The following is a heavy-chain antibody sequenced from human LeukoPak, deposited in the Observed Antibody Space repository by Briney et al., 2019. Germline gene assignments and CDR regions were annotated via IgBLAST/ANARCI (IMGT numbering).Heavy chain of an antibody. CDR2: ISYDGSSK. CDR1: GFTFSSYA. J-gene: IGHJ5*02. Sequence: GGSLRLSCAASGFTFSSYAMHWVRQAPGKGLEWVAVISYDGSSKYYADSVKGRFTISGDNSKNTLYLQMNSLRAEDTAVYYCARVPVGPAAPWGQGTLVTVSS. CDR3: ARVPVGPAAP. D-gene: IGHD2-2*01. V-gene: IGHV3-30-3*01.